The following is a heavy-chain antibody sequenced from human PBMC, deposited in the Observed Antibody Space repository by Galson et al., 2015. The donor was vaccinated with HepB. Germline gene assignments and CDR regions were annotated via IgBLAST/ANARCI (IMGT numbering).Heavy chain of an antibody. V-gene: IGHV3-23*01. CDR3: AKDRNSTSPGTYGMDV. Sequence: SLRLPCAASGFPFSTYTMSWVRQAPGKGLEWVSAISGSGGTTYYADSVRGRCTISRDNTKRTLYLQMNRLRGEDTALYYCAKDRNSTSPGTYGMDVWGQGTTVTVFS. D-gene: IGHD6-6*01. J-gene: IGHJ6*02. CDR2: ISGSGGTT. CDR1: GFPFSTYT.